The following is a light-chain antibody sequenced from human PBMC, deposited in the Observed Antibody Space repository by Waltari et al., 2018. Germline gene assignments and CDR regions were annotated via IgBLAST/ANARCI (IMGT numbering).Light chain of an antibody. CDR3: SAWDSSLSAWV. CDR2: RNN. J-gene: IGLJ3*02. V-gene: IGLV10-54*01. Sequence: QAGLTQPPSMSKDLRQTATLPCTGHHNNVGYPAPAWLQQHQGHPPKLLSYRNNDRPSGISERFSASRSGNTASLTITGLQPEDEADYYCSAWDSSLSAWVFGGGTKLTVL. CDR1: HNNVGYPA.